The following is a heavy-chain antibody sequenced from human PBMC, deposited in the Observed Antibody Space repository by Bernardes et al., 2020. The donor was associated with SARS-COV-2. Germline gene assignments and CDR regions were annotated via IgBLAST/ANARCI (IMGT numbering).Heavy chain of an antibody. CDR1: GFTFTNAW. V-gene: IGHV3-15*01. Sequence: GGSLSRSCAASGFTFTNAWMRWVRQAPGKGLEWVGRIKSNTDGGTADHAAPLKGRFTISRDDSRNTLYLQMNSLEIEDTAVYFCITVTEPRGYWGQGTLVTVSS. CDR3: ITVTEPRGY. D-gene: IGHD2-21*02. CDR2: IKSNTDGGTA. J-gene: IGHJ4*02.